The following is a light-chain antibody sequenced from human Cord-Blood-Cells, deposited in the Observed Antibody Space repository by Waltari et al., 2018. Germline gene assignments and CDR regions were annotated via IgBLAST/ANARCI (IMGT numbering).Light chain of an antibody. Sequence: QSALTQPAPVSGPPGPSITISCTGISSDVGSYNLVSWYQQHPGKAPKLMIYEGSKRPSGVSNRFSGSKSGNTASLTISGLQAEDEADYYCCSYAGSSTVVFGGGTKLTVL. CDR3: CSYAGSSTVV. CDR1: SSDVGSYNL. CDR2: EGS. J-gene: IGLJ3*02. V-gene: IGLV2-23*01.